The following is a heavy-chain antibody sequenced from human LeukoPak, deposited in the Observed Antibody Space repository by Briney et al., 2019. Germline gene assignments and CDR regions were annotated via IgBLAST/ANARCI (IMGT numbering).Heavy chain of an antibody. CDR1: GGTFSSYA. D-gene: IGHD2-15*01. CDR2: IIPIFGTA. J-gene: IGHJ4*02. CDR3: ARGLGYCSGGSCPTDY. V-gene: IGHV1-69*13. Sequence: SVTVSCKASGGTFSSYAISWVRQAPGQGLEWMGGIIPIFGTANYAQKFQGRVTITADESTSTAYMELSSLRSEDTAVYYCARGLGYCSGGSCPTDYWGQGTLVTVSS.